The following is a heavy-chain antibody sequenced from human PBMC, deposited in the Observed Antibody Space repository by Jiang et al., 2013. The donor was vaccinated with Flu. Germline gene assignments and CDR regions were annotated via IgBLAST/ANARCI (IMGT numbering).Heavy chain of an antibody. D-gene: IGHD1-26*01. CDR1: GDSMDNYY. V-gene: IGHV4-59*01. CDR3: VGGALYAFDI. Sequence: GPGLVKPLETLSLTCTVSGDSMDNYYWSWIRQPPGKGLEWIGYIYYIGGTNYIPSLKSRVTISLDTSKNHFSLRLSSVTAADTAVYYCVGGALYAFDIWGQGTMVTVSS. J-gene: IGHJ3*02. CDR2: IYYIGGT.